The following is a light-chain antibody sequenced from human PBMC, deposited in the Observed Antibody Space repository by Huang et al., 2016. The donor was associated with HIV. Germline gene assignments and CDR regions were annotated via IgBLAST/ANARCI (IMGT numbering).Light chain of an antibody. J-gene: IGKJ4*01. CDR1: QSVSAY. CDR2: GVS. CDR3: QQRSDWPLT. Sequence: EIVLTQSPATLSLSPGERATLSCRASQSVSAYLAWYQQKPGQAPRLLIYGVSNRATGNPARFSGRGSGTDFTLSISSLEPEDFAIYYCQQRSDWPLTFGGGTKVEIK. V-gene: IGKV3-11*01.